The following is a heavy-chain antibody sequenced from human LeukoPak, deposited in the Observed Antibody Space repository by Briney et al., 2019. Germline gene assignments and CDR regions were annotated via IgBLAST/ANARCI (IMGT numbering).Heavy chain of an antibody. Sequence: PSETLSLTCTASGGSISSNGYYWGWIRQPPGKGLEWIGSFYYTGSTFYSPSLKSRVTLSVDTSKNQFSLRLTSVTAADTAFYYCAREEYSSDWYGHDSWGQGTLVTVSS. CDR3: AREEYSSDWYGHDS. CDR1: GGSISSNGYY. CDR2: FYYTGST. D-gene: IGHD6-13*01. J-gene: IGHJ4*02. V-gene: IGHV4-39*07.